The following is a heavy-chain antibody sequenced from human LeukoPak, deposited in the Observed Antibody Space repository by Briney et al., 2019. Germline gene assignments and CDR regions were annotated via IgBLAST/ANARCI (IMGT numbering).Heavy chain of an antibody. CDR3: ARGQRREPDTAMAY. CDR2: INPNSGGT. CDR1: GYTLTGYY. V-gene: IGHV1-2*02. D-gene: IGHD5-18*01. Sequence: ASVKVSCKASGYTLTGYYMHWVRQAPGQGLEWMGWINPNSGGTNYAQKLQGRVTMTRDTSISAAYMELSRLRSDDTAVYYCARGQRREPDTAMAYWGQGTLVTVSS. J-gene: IGHJ4*02.